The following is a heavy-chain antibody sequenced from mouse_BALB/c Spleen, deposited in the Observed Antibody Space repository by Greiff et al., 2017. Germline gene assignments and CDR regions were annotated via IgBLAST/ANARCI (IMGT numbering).Heavy chain of an antibody. Sequence: EVQLVESGGGLVKPGGSLKLSCAASGFAFSSYDMSWVRQTPEKRLEWVAYISSGGGSTYYPDTVKGRFTISRDNAKNTLYLQMSSLKSEDTAMYYCARQIEGFAYWGQGTLVTVSA. J-gene: IGHJ3*01. CDR1: GFAFSSYD. V-gene: IGHV5-12-1*01. CDR2: ISSGGGST. CDR3: ARQIEGFAY.